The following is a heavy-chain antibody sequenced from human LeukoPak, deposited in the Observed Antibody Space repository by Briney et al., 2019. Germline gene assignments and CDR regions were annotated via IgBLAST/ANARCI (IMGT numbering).Heavy chain of an antibody. CDR2: IYYSGST. CDR1: GGSISSSSYY. CDR3: ARAMVRARNAFDI. D-gene: IGHD3-10*01. J-gene: IGHJ3*02. Sequence: SETLSLTCTVSGGSISSSSYYWGWIRQPPGKGLEWIGSIYYSGSTYYNPSLKSRVTISVDTSKNQFSLKLSSVTAADTAVYYCARAMVRARNAFDIXXQGTMVTVSS. V-gene: IGHV4-39*07.